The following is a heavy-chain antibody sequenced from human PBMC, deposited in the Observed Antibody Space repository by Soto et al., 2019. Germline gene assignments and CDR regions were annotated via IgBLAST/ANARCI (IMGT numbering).Heavy chain of an antibody. D-gene: IGHD3-16*01. J-gene: IGHJ6*02. CDR1: GYIFVNYG. V-gene: IGHV1-18*01. CDR3: VMVDNYVTPTPQDV. Sequence: QVQLVQSGDEVKKPGASVKVSCKASGYIFVNYGIAWVRQAPGQGLEWMGWISPYTGNTHSATKVQGRLTMNTDTSASTTYMDRRSLTSDDTAVYYCVMVDNYVTPTPQDVWGQGTTVTVSS. CDR2: ISPYTGNT.